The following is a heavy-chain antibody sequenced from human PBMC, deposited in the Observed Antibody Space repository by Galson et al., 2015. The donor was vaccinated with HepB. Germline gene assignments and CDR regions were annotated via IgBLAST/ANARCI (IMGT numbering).Heavy chain of an antibody. CDR1: GFTFSSYG. CDR2: IWYDGSNK. V-gene: IGHV3-33*01. J-gene: IGHJ4*02. D-gene: IGHD2-8*02. Sequence: SLRLSRAASGFTFSSYGMHWVRQAPGKGLEWVAVIWYDGSNKYYADSVKGRFTISRDNSKNTLYLQMNSLRAEDTAVYYCARDLSDGVAPFDYWGQGTLVTVSS. CDR3: ARDLSDGVAPFDY.